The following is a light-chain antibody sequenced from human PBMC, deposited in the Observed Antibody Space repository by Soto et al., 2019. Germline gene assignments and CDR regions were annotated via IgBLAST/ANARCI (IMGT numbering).Light chain of an antibody. V-gene: IGKV3-11*01. CDR3: QQRTNWIT. CDR1: QSVSSY. Sequence: EIVLTQSPATLSLSPGERATLSCRASQSVSSYLAWYQQKPGQAPRLLIYDASNRATGIPARFSGSGSGPDFTLTISSLEPEDFAVYYCQQRTNWITFGGGTKVAIK. J-gene: IGKJ4*01. CDR2: DAS.